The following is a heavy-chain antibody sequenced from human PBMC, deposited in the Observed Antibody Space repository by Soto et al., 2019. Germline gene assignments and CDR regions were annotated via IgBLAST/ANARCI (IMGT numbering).Heavy chain of an antibody. Sequence: GGSLRLSCAASGFTFDDYAMHWVRQAPGKGLEWVSGISWNSGSIGYADSVKGRFTISRDNAKNSLYLQMNSLRAEDTALYYCAKDTEQWLDLMDYWGQGTLVTVSS. CDR1: GFTFDDYA. J-gene: IGHJ4*02. CDR3: AKDTEQWLDLMDY. D-gene: IGHD6-19*01. CDR2: ISWNSGSI. V-gene: IGHV3-9*01.